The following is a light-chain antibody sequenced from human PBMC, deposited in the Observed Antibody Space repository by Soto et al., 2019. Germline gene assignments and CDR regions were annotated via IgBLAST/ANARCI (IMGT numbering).Light chain of an antibody. Sequence: QSALTQPPSASGSPGQSVAISCSGTSSDVGGYNYVSWYQQHPGKAPKLMIYDVNKRPSGVPDRFSGSKSGYTASLTVSGLQAEDEADYYCISYAGSNKPAFGGGTKLTVL. V-gene: IGLV2-8*01. CDR1: SSDVGGYNY. J-gene: IGLJ2*01. CDR2: DVN. CDR3: ISYAGSNKPA.